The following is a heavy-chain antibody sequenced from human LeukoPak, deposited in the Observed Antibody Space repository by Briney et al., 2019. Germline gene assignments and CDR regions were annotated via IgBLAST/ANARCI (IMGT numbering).Heavy chain of an antibody. D-gene: IGHD2-8*01. Sequence: SETLSLTCAVSGFSIPAGYYWGWVRQPPGEGLESIGSVYHSGTTFYNWSLKGRVIMSVDTSKDQFSLKLSSVTAPDTAVYYCLRVYCTNPTFYERHSFDIWRQGTMVTVSS. CDR2: VYHSGTT. V-gene: IGHV4-38-2*01. J-gene: IGHJ3*02. CDR1: GFSIPAGYY. CDR3: LRVYCTNPTFYERHSFDI.